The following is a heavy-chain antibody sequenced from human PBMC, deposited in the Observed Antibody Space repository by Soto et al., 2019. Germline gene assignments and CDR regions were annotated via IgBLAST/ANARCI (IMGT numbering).Heavy chain of an antibody. J-gene: IGHJ5*02. V-gene: IGHV1-69*02. Sequence: QVQLVQSGAEVKKPGSSVKVSCKASGGTFSSYTISWVRQAPGQGLEWMGRIIHILGIANYAQKFQVRGTITADKSTSTADMELSSLRSEDTAVYYCASPPYHKAGRWCDPWVQGTLVTVSS. D-gene: IGHD2-2*01. CDR3: ASPPYHKAGRWCDP. CDR1: GGTFSSYT. CDR2: IIHILGIA.